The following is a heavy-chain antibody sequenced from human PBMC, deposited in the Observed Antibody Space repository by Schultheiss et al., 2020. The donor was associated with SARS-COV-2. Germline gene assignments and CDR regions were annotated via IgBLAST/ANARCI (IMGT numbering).Heavy chain of an antibody. CDR2: VSWNGSRT. CDR3: ARVQYFDWVGLY. D-gene: IGHD3-9*01. CDR1: GFTFSYSY. V-gene: IGHV3-19*01. J-gene: IGHJ4*02. Sequence: GESLKISCGASGFTFSYSYMSGVRQAPGKGLEWVSGVSWNGSRTHYADSVKGRFTISRDNSKNTLYLQMNSLRPEDTAVYYCARVQYFDWVGLYWGQGTLVTVSS.